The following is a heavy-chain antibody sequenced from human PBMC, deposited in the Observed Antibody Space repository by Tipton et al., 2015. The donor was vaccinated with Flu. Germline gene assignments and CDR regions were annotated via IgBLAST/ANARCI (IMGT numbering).Heavy chain of an antibody. V-gene: IGHV4-34*01. CDR1: GGSFSAYY. D-gene: IGHD7-27*01. CDR3: ASKVANWGVWEPLDY. Sequence: TLSLTCAVYGGSFSAYYWSWIRQPPGKGLEWVGEINHSGTTNYNPSLTSRVTVSADTSKKQFSLKLTSVTAADTAVYYCASKVANWGVWEPLDYWGQGVLVTVSS. J-gene: IGHJ4*01. CDR2: INHSGTT.